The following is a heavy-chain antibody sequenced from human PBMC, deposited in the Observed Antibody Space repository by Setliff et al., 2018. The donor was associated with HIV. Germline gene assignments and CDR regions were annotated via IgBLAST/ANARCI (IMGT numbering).Heavy chain of an antibody. CDR3: ARDLGGDDSRYWYFDV. V-gene: IGHV1-69*13. J-gene: IGHJ2*01. D-gene: IGHD2-21*02. CDR2: IIPMFDTA. CDR1: GGSFSRSA. Sequence: SVKVSCKASGGSFSRSAISWVRQAPGQGLEWMGGIIPMFDTANYAERIHGRVTMTADESTSTVYMELSRLRPEDTAVYYCARDLGGDDSRYWYFDVWGRGTLVTVSS.